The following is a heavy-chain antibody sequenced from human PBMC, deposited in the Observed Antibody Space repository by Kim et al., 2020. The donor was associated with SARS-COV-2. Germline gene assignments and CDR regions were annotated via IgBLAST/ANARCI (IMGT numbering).Heavy chain of an antibody. J-gene: IGHJ3*02. CDR1: GFTFSSYA. D-gene: IGHD3-22*01. CDR2: ISYDGSNK. V-gene: IGHV3-30*04. CDR3: ARGDSSGYYYQADAFDI. Sequence: GGSLRLSCAASGFTFSSYAMHWVRQAPGKGLEWVAVISYDGSNKYYADSVKGRFTISRDNSKNTLYLQMNSLRAEDTAVYYCARGDSSGYYYQADAFDIWGQGTMVTVSS.